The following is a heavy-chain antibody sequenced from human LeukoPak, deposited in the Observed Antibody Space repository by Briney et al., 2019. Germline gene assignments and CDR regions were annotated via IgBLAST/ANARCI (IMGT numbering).Heavy chain of an antibody. CDR3: GAGDYYYFDY. CDR1: GGSISSGSYY. V-gene: IGHV4-39*07. J-gene: IGHJ4*03. D-gene: IGHD4-17*01. CDR2: INHSGST. Sequence: PSETLSLTCTVSGGSISSGSYYWSWIRQPPGKGLEWIGEINHSGSTNYNPSLKSRVTISVDTSKNQFSLKLSSVTAADTAVYYCGAGDYYYFDYWGQGTMVTVSS.